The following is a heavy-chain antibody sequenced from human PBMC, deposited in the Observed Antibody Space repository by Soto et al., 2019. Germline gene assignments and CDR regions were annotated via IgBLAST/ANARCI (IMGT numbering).Heavy chain of an antibody. CDR2: INPNSGGT. J-gene: IGHJ5*02. CDR3: ARDMAEDGIWYWFDP. D-gene: IGHD6-13*01. V-gene: IGHV1-2*02. CDR1: GYTFTGHY. Sequence: QEQLVQSGAEVKKPGASVKVSCKASGYTFTGHYIHWVRQAPGQGFEYMGWINPNSGGTFYAQKFRGRVTMTRDTSINTAYMEVRRLRFDDTAVYYCARDMAEDGIWYWFDPWGQGTLVTVSS.